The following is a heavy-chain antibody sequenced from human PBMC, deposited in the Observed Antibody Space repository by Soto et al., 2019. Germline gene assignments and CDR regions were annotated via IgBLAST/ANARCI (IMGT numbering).Heavy chain of an antibody. Sequence: SETLSLTCTVSGGSISSYYWSWIRQPPGKGLEWIGYIYYSGSTYYKPSLKSRVTISVDTSKNQFSLKLSSVTAADTGVYYYGRIVFPWGRGTLVTGSS. D-gene: IGHD2-21*01. V-gene: IGHV4-59*06. CDR1: GGSISSYY. CDR2: IYYSGST. CDR3: GRIVFP. J-gene: IGHJ5*02.